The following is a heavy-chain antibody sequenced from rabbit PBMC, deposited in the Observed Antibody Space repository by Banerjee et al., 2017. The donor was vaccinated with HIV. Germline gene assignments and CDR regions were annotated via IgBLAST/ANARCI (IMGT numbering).Heavy chain of an antibody. CDR3: ARGMAYGYADNAYAVDL. V-gene: IGHV1S45*01. D-gene: IGHD6-1*01. J-gene: IGHJ4*01. CDR1: GFDFNSYY. Sequence: QEQLEESGGDLVKPEGSLTLSCKASGFDFNSYYISWVRQAPGKGLEWIGCIYAGDSRTWYANWAKGRFTISKTSSTTVTLQMTSLTGADTATYFCARGMAYGYADNAYAVDLWGPGTLVTVS. CDR2: IYAGDSRT.